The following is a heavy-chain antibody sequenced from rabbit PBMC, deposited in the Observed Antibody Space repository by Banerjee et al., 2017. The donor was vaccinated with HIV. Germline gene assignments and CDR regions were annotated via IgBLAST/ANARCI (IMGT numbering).Heavy chain of an antibody. J-gene: IGHJ4*01. D-gene: IGHD6-1*01. V-gene: IGHV1S47*01. CDR2: IYNGDGST. CDR3: ARRTGAYGAALNL. CDR1: GFDFSSYA. Sequence: QQQLVESGGGLVKPGGTLTLTCKASGFDFSSYAMCWVRQAPGKGPEWIACIYNGDGSTYYASWAKGRFTISKTSSTTVTLQMTSLTAADTATYFCARRTGAYGAALNLWGQGTLVTVS.